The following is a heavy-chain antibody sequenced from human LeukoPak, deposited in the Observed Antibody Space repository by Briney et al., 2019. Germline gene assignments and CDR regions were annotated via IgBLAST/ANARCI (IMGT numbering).Heavy chain of an antibody. D-gene: IGHD6-13*01. Sequence: SETLSLTCTVSGGSISSYYWSWIRQPPGKGLEWIGYIYYSGSTNYNPSLKSRVTISVDTSKNQFSLKLSSVTAADTAVYYCARVHSSSWHAFDYWGQGTLVTVSS. CDR2: IYYSGST. J-gene: IGHJ4*02. CDR1: GGSISSYY. CDR3: ARVHSSSWHAFDY. V-gene: IGHV4-59*01.